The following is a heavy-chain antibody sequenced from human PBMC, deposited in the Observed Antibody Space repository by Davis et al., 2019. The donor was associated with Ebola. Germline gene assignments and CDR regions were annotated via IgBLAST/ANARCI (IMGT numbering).Heavy chain of an antibody. J-gene: IGHJ5*02. D-gene: IGHD5-24*01. V-gene: IGHV1-69*06. CDR3: ARFRWPNWFDP. Sequence: AASAQVSSKAAAGTPSTHRISWLRQPPGQGLEWMGGLIPIFGTPNYAQKFQGRVTITADNSTSTAYMELSSLRSEDTAVYYCARFRWPNWFDPWGQGTLVTVSS. CDR1: AGTPSTHR. CDR2: LIPIFGTP.